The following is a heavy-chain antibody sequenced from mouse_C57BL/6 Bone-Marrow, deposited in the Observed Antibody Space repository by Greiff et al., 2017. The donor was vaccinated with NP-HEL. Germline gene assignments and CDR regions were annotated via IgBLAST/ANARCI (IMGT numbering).Heavy chain of an antibody. J-gene: IGHJ3*01. D-gene: IGHD4-1*01. CDR2: ISYDGSN. CDR1: GYSITSGYY. Sequence: EVKLMESGPGLVKPSQSLSLTCSVTGYSITSGYYWNWLRQFPGNKLEWMGYISYDGSNNYNPSLKNRISITRDTSKNQFFLKLNSVTTEDTATYYCAREVPGAYWGQGTLVTVSA. CDR3: AREVPGAY. V-gene: IGHV3-6*01.